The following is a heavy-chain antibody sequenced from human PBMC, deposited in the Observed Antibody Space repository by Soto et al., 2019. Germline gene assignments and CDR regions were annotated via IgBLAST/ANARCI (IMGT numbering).Heavy chain of an antibody. V-gene: IGHV3-11*04. CDR3: AKRGTIYSAHHFDH. Sequence: PGGSLRLSCAASGFTFSGYNMSWIRQAPGKGLEWVGFMKRGGSNTIDAESVKGRVTISTDNTMNSLYLQRNSLRAADTSVYYCAKRGTIYSAHHFDHWGQGTLVTVSS. CDR2: MKRGGSNT. D-gene: IGHD2-15*01. CDR1: GFTFSGYN. J-gene: IGHJ4*02.